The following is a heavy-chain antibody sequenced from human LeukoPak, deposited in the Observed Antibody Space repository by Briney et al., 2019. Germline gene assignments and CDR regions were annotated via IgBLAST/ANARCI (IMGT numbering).Heavy chain of an antibody. J-gene: IGHJ6*03. CDR3: ARDNIVVVPPFYYMDV. V-gene: IGHV4-39*07. Sequence: PSETLSLTCTVSGGSISSGGYYWSWIRQHPGKGLEWIGSIYCSGNTYYNPSLKSRVTISVDTSKNQFSLKLSSVTAADTAVYYCARDNIVVVPPFYYMDVWGKGTTVTVSS. D-gene: IGHD2-2*01. CDR1: GGSISSGGYY. CDR2: IYCSGNT.